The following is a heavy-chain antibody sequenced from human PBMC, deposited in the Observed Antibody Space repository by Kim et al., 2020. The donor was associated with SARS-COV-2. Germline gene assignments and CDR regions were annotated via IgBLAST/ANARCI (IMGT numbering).Heavy chain of an antibody. Sequence: SETLSLTCTVSGGSISSYYWTWIRQPPGKGLQWIGNIYYTWTTDYNPSLKSRVSMSIDRSGDRFSLSLTSLTAADTALYFCGRRRSVDYAFDMWG. CDR3: GRRRSVDYAFDM. CDR1: GGSISSYY. V-gene: IGHV4-59*08. D-gene: IGHD3-9*01. J-gene: IGHJ3*02. CDR2: IYYTWTT.